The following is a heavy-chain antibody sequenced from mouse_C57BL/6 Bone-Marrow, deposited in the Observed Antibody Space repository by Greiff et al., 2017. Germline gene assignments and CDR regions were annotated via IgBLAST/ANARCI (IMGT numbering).Heavy chain of an antibody. CDR1: GYTFTDYY. D-gene: IGHD2-2*01. J-gene: IGHJ1*03. V-gene: IGHV1-26*01. CDR2: INPNNGGT. Sequence: EVQLQQSGPELVKPGASVKISCKASGYTFTDYYMNWVKQSHGKSLEWIGDINPNNGGTSYNQKFKGKATLTVDKSSSTAYMELRSLTSEDSAVYYCAREGGYPYWYFDVWGTGTTVTVSS. CDR3: AREGGYPYWYFDV.